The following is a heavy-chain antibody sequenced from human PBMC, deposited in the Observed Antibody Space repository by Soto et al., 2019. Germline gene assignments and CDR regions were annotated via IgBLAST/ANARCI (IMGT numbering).Heavy chain of an antibody. CDR1: GGSFSGYY. CDR2: INHSGST. CDR3: ARGERIVGAKYGAWFDP. Sequence: PSETLSLTCAVYGGSFSGYYWSWIRQPPGKGLEWIGEINHSGSTNYNPSLKSRVTISVDTSKNQFSLKLSSVTAADTAVYYCARGERIVGAKYGAWFDPWGQGTLVTVSS. D-gene: IGHD1-26*01. V-gene: IGHV4-34*01. J-gene: IGHJ5*02.